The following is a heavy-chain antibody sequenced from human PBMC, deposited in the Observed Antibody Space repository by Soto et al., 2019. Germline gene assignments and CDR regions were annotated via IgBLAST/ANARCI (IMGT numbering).Heavy chain of an antibody. CDR1: GFTFSSYG. J-gene: IGHJ6*03. V-gene: IGHV3-30*18. CDR2: ISYDGSNK. Sequence: GGSLRLSCAASGFTFSSYGMHWVRQAPGKGLEWVAVISYDGSNKYYADSVKGRFTISRDNSKNTLYLQMNSLRAEDTAVYYCAKSEPPAYYYYYYYMDVWGKGTTVTVSS. CDR3: AKSEPPAYYYYYYYMDV.